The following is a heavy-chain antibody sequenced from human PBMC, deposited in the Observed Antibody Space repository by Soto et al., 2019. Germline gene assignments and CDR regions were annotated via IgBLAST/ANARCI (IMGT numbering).Heavy chain of an antibody. CDR1: GGTFSSYS. Sequence: QVQLVQSGAEVKKPGSSVTVSCKASGGTFSSYSINWVRQAPGQGLEWMGEIIPIFGTANYAQKFQGRVTITADESTITAYMELSSLRSEDTAVYYCARDGGRHSGGIDYWGQGTLVTVSS. J-gene: IGHJ4*02. D-gene: IGHD1-26*01. CDR3: ARDGGRHSGGIDY. V-gene: IGHV1-69*01. CDR2: IIPIFGTA.